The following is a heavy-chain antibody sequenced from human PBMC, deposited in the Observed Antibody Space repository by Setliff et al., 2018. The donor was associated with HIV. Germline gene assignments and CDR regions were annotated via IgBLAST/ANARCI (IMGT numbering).Heavy chain of an antibody. D-gene: IGHD3-16*01. Sequence: PSETLSLTCAVYGGSFSGDYWVWIRQSPGKGLEWIGDISQTRSTNYDPSLKSRVTISLDTSKNQLSLKLTPVSAADTAVYYCARGRLRTVTSLIKKRASYTWLDPWGQGTLVTVSS. V-gene: IGHV4-34*01. J-gene: IGHJ5*02. CDR2: ISQTRST. CDR1: GGSFSGDY. CDR3: ARGRLRTVTSLIKKRASYTWLDP.